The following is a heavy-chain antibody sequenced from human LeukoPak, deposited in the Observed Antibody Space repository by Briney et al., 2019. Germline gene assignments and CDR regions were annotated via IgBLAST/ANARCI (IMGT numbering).Heavy chain of an antibody. V-gene: IGHV3-53*01. Sequence: GGSLRLSCAASGFTVSSNYMNWVRQAPGKGLEWVSVIHSGGSTYYADSVKGRFTISRDNSKSTVYLQMNSLRAEDTAVYYCANDFDNWGQGTLVTVSS. CDR1: GFTVSSNY. CDR3: ANDFDN. J-gene: IGHJ4*02. CDR2: IHSGGST.